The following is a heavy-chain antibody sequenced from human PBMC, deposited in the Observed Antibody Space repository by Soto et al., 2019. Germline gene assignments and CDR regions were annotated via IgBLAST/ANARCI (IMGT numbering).Heavy chain of an antibody. D-gene: IGHD3-3*02. V-gene: IGHV3-74*01. CDR1: GVTFGSYW. Sequence: EVQLVESGGALVQPGGSLRLPCAASGVTFGSYWMDWVGQTPGKGLVWVSRSKSDGTNRRYAVSIKGRFTISRDNAKNTLYLQMNRLRAEHTAVYFCSINPGYWGQGTLVTVSS. J-gene: IGHJ4*02. CDR3: SINPGY. CDR2: SKSDGTNR.